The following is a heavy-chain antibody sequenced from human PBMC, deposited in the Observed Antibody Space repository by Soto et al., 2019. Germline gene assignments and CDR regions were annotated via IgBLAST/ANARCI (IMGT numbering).Heavy chain of an antibody. CDR1: GDSISFYY. D-gene: IGHD4-17*01. CDR2: IYYSGTT. V-gene: IGHV4-59*01. CDR3: AREDATGEYNWFDP. Sequence: SETLSLTCAVSGDSISFYYWSWIRQPPGKGLEWTGYIYYSGTTNYNPSLKSRVTISVDTSKNQFSLKLSSVTAADTAVYYCAREDATGEYNWFDPWGQGTLVTVSS. J-gene: IGHJ5*02.